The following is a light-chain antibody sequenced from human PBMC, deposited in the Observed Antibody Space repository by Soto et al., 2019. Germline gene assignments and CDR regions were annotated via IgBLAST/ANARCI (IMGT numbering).Light chain of an antibody. CDR1: QSIHTS. Sequence: VLTQSPATLSLSPGERATLSCRASQSIHTSLAWHQQKPGQPPRLVVYDSTLRANGVPDRFGGSRSGTEFTLTINNLEPEDFAVYYCQQRNVWPPITFGQGTRLEIK. CDR2: DST. V-gene: IGKV3-11*01. CDR3: QQRNVWPPIT. J-gene: IGKJ5*01.